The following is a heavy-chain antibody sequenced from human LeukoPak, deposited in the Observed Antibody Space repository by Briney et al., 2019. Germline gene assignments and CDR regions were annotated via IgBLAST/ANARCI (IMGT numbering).Heavy chain of an antibody. CDR2: ISSSGGST. V-gene: IGHV3-23*01. J-gene: IGHJ4*02. CDR1: GFTFSRYA. Sequence: GGSLRLSCAASGFTFSRYAMSWVRQAPGKGLEWVSGISSSGGSTYYADPVKGRFTITRDNSRTTLNLQMNSLRAEDTAVYYCAKDRLGSWSGFYFELLDYWGQGTLVTVSS. CDR3: AKDRLGSWSGFYFELLDY. D-gene: IGHD3-3*01.